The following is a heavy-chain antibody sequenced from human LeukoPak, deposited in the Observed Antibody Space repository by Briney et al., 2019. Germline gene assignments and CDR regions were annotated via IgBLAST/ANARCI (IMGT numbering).Heavy chain of an antibody. CDR3: AKRAGSAWSAGV. CDR2: IRFDASNT. D-gene: IGHD3-10*01. V-gene: IGHV3-30*02. CDR1: GFSFSAYG. Sequence: PGGSLRLSCAVSGFSFSAYGMHWVRQAPGKGLEWVAYIRFDASNTYYADSVKGRFSISRDNSKNTLFLQMNSLRSEDTALYYCAKRAGSAWSAGVWGQGTQVTVSS. J-gene: IGHJ4*02.